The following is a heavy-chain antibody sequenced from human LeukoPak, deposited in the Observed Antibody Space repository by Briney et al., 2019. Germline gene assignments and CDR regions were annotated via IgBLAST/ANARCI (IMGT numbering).Heavy chain of an antibody. CDR1: GGSISSSSYF. CDR2: IYSSGTT. J-gene: IGHJ4*02. Sequence: SETLSLTCTVSGGSISSSSYFWGWIRQSPGKGLEWIGSIYSSGTTYYNPSLKSRVTISVDTSKNQFSLRLSSVTAADTAVSYCARDGSHYYFDYWGQGTLVTASS. CDR3: ARDGSHYYFDY. V-gene: IGHV4-39*07. D-gene: IGHD3-10*01.